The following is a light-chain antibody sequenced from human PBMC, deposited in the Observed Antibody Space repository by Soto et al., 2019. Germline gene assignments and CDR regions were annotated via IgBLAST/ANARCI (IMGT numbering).Light chain of an antibody. CDR1: QSISSW. V-gene: IGKV1-5*03. J-gene: IGKJ1*01. Sequence: DIQMTQSPSTLATAVLDIVTITCRASQSISSWLAWYQQKPGKAPKLLIYKASSLESGVPSRFSGSGSGTEFTLTISSLQPDDFATYYCQQYNSHSWTFGQGTKVDIK. CDR2: KAS. CDR3: QQYNSHSWT.